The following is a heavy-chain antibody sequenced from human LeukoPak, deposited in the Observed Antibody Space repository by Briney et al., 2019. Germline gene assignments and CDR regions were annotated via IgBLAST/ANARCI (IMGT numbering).Heavy chain of an antibody. CDR2: IYYSGST. CDR1: GGSISSSSYY. Sequence: SETLSLTRTVSGGSISSSSYYWGWIRQPPGKGLEWIGSIYYSGSTYYNPSLKSRVTISVDTSKNQFSLKLSSVTAADTAVYYCARAIMITFGGVIADTDAFDIWGQGTMVTVSS. CDR3: ARAIMITFGGVIADTDAFDI. D-gene: IGHD3-16*02. J-gene: IGHJ3*02. V-gene: IGHV4-39*01.